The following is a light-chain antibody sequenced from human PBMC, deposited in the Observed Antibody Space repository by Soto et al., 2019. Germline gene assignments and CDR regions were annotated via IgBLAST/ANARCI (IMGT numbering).Light chain of an antibody. CDR1: SSDVGGYKF. CDR3: SSYTTRSTLV. J-gene: IGLJ2*01. V-gene: IGLV2-14*01. Sequence: QSALTQPASVSGSPGQSITISCTGTSSDVGGYKFVSWYQQHPGKAPKLVTFDVTHRPPGISDRFSGSKSANTASLTISGLQAEDEAFYYCSSYTTRSTLVFGGGTQVTV. CDR2: DVT.